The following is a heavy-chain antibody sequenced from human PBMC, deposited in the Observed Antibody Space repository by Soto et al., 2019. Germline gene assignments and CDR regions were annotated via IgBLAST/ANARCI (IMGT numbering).Heavy chain of an antibody. D-gene: IGHD6-19*01. V-gene: IGHV4-31*01. Sequence: QVQLQESGPGLVKPSQTLSLTCTVSGGSISSGGYYWSWIRQHPGKGLEWIGYIYYSGSTYYNPSLHSHVTISVDTSKNQFSRKLSSVTAADTAGYYCARVRSRYRSGWYGWFDPWGQGTLVTVSS. CDR2: IYYSGST. CDR1: GGSISSGGYY. CDR3: ARVRSRYRSGWYGWFDP. J-gene: IGHJ5*02.